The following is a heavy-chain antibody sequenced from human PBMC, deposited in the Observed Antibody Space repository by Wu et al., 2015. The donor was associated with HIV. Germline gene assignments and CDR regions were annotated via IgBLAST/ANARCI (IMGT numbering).Heavy chain of an antibody. Sequence: QVQLVQSGGEMKKPGASVKVSCKASGYTFRNSGISWVRQALGQGLEWMGWISVFNGNRKYAQKFQDRVTMTTDTSTNTAYVELRSLRYDDTAVYYCARAPGEFTVWGVNRKTSLIWWGQGTMVTVSS. V-gene: IGHV1-18*01. CDR3: ARAPGEFTVWGVNRKTSLIW. CDR2: ISVFNGNR. CDR1: GYTFRNSG. J-gene: IGHJ3*01. D-gene: IGHD3-16*01.